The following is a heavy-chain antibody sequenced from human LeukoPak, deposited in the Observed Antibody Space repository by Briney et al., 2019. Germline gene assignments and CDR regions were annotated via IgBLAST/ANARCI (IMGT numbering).Heavy chain of an antibody. J-gene: IGHJ3*02. Sequence: PGGSLRLSCSVSGLSFGRCPMHWVRQAPGKGLEYASAISSNGGSTYYADSVKGRFTISRDNSKNTMYLQMNSLRGEDTAVYYCVKDQAGTTGNAFDIWGQGTVVTVSS. V-gene: IGHV3-64D*06. CDR2: ISSNGGST. D-gene: IGHD1-1*01. CDR1: GLSFGRCP. CDR3: VKDQAGTTGNAFDI.